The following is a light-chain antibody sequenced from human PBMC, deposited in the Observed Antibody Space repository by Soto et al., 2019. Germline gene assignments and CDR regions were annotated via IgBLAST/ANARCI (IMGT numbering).Light chain of an antibody. J-gene: IGLJ2*01. CDR1: TGAVTSGYY. Sequence: QTVVTQEPSLTVSPGWTVTLTCASSTGAVTSGYYPNWFQQKTGQAPRALIYSTSNKYSWTPARFSGSLLGGKAALTLSGVQPEDEAEYYCLLYYGGQLVVFGGGTKLTVL. V-gene: IGLV7-43*01. CDR2: STS. CDR3: LLYYGGQLVV.